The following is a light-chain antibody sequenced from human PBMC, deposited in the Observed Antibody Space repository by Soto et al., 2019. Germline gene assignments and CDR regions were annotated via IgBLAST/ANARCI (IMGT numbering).Light chain of an antibody. J-gene: IGKJ1*01. V-gene: IGKV1-9*01. CDR3: QQFNSYPRT. CDR2: FAS. Sequence: DIQLTQSPSFLSASEGDRVTIACRASQGIGNLLAWYQQKPGKGPKLLICFASTLQSGVPSRFTGSGSGTEFTLTISSLQPEDFGTYYCQQFNSYPRTCGQGTKVEIK. CDR1: QGIGNL.